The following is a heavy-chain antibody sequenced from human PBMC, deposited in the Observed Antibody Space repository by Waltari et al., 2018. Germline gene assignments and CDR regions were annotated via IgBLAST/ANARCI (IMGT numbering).Heavy chain of an antibody. V-gene: IGHV1-69*12. D-gene: IGHD1-26*01. J-gene: IGHJ4*02. CDR2: IIPIFGTT. Sequence: QVQLVQSGAEVKKPGSSVKVSCKASGDTFNTYAVTWVRQAPGQGLEWMGGIIPIFGTTNYAQKFQGRVTITADGSTPTPYMEVTSLRSEDTAIYYCATIRSVGIDFWGQGTLVTVSS. CDR3: ATIRSVGIDF. CDR1: GDTFNTYA.